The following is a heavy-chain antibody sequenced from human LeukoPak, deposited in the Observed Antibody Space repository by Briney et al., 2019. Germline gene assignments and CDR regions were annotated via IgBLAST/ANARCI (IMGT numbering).Heavy chain of an antibody. CDR1: GYTFTSYA. CDR3: ARSVVVPAASGYFDY. V-gene: IGHV1-3*01. D-gene: IGHD2-2*01. J-gene: IGHJ4*02. CDR2: INAGNGNT. Sequence: ASVTVSCTASGYTFTSYAMHWVRQAPGQRLEWMGWINAGNGNTKYSQKFQGRVTITRDTSASTAYMELSSLRSEDTAVYYCARSVVVPAASGYFDYWGQGTLVTVSS.